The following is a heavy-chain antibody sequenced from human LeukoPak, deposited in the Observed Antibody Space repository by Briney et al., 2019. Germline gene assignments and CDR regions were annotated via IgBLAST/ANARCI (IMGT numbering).Heavy chain of an antibody. J-gene: IGHJ4*02. V-gene: IGHV3-48*02. CDR3: ARVAGGSYSVDH. CDR1: GFTFSSYS. Sequence: PGGSLRLSCAASGFTFSSYSMNWVRQAPGKGLLRVSYISSSSTTIYYADSVKGRFTVSRDNAKNSLYLQMNSLRDEDTAVYYCARVAGGSYSVDHWGQGTLVTVSA. CDR2: ISSSSTTI. D-gene: IGHD1-26*01.